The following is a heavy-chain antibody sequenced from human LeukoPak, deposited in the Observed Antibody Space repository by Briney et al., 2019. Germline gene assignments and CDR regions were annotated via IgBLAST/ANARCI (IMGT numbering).Heavy chain of an antibody. D-gene: IGHD6-6*01. J-gene: IGHJ3*02. V-gene: IGHV4-59*08. Sequence: SETLSLTCTLSGDSICGYYWSGLRDPPGKGREWLGYIYYSGSTNYNPSLKSRVTISVDTSKNQFSLKLSSVTAADTAVYYCARVTYSSSSMSLDGFDIWGQGTMVTVSS. CDR1: GDSICGYY. CDR2: IYYSGST. CDR3: ARVTYSSSSMSLDGFDI.